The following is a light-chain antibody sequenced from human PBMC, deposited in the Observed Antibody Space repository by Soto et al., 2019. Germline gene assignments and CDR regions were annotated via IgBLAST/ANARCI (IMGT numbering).Light chain of an antibody. V-gene: IGLV2-14*01. CDR1: SSDVGAYNY. CDR2: DVS. J-gene: IGLJ2*01. CDR3: SPYTSTSNVL. Sequence: QSALTQPASVSGSPGQSITISCTGTSSDVGAYNYVSWYQQYPGRAPKLLIYDVSNRPSGVSNRFSGSKSGNTASLTISGLQAEDEADYYCSPYTSTSNVLFGGGTKLTVL.